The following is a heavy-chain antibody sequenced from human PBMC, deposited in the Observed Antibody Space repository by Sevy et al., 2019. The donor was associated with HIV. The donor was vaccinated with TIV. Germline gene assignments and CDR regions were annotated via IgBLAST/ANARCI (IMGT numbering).Heavy chain of an antibody. CDR1: GFTFSSYA. J-gene: IGHJ6*03. V-gene: IGHV3-30-3*01. CDR2: ISYDGSNK. D-gene: IGHD2-15*01. CDR3: ARDIVEMATIYYYYYYVDV. Sequence: GGSLRLSCAASGFTFSSYAMHWVRQAPGKGLERVAVISYDGSNKYYADSVKGRFTISRDNSKNTLYLQMNSLRAEDTAVYYCARDIVEMATIYYYYYYVDVWGKGTTVTVSS.